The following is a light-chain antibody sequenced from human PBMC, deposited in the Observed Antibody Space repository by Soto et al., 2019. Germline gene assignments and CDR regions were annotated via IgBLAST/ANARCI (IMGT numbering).Light chain of an antibody. V-gene: IGKV3-15*01. CDR3: QQYNNWWT. CDR1: QSVSSN. CDR2: GAS. Sequence: EVVMTQSPVTLSVSPGERATLSCRASQSVSSNLAWYQQRPGQAPRLLIYGASTRATGIPARFSGSGSGTEFTLTISSLQFEDFAVYYCQQYNNWWTFGQGTKVAIK. J-gene: IGKJ1*01.